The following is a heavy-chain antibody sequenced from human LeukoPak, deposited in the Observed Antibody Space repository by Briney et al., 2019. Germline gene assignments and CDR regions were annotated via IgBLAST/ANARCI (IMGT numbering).Heavy chain of an antibody. Sequence: ASVKVSCKASGYTFTGYYMHWVRQAPGQGLEWMGWMNPNSGNTGYAQKFQGRVTMTRNTSISTAYMELSSLRSEDTAVYYCARASAAMGGYYFDYWGQGTLVTVSS. CDR3: ARASAAMGGYYFDY. CDR2: MNPNSGNT. V-gene: IGHV1-8*02. J-gene: IGHJ4*02. D-gene: IGHD2-2*01. CDR1: GYTFTGYY.